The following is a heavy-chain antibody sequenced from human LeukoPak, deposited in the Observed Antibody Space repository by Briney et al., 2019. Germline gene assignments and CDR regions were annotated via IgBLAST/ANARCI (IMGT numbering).Heavy chain of an antibody. D-gene: IGHD4-23*01. V-gene: IGHV4-39*07. CDR2: IYYSGNT. Sequence: PSETLSLTCTVSGGSISSSSYYWGWIRQPPGKGLEWIGSIYYSGNTNYNPSLKSRVTISVDTSKNQFSLKLSSVTAADTAVYYCARGDYGGDFDYWGQGTLVTVSS. CDR3: ARGDYGGDFDY. J-gene: IGHJ4*02. CDR1: GGSISSSSYY.